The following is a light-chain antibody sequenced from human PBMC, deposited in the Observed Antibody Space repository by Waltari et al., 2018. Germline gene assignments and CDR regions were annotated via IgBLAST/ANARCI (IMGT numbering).Light chain of an antibody. J-gene: IGLJ2*01. CDR1: ASNTGFHS. CDR3: APWDNSLNGPV. CDR2: SNN. Sequence: QSVLTQPPSASGTPGQTVPIYCPGSASNTGFHSVNWYQPVPGTAPKLLIYSNNRRPSGVPDRFSGSKSGTSASLAISGLQSEDEAVYYCAPWDNSLNGPVFGGGTKLTVL. V-gene: IGLV1-44*01.